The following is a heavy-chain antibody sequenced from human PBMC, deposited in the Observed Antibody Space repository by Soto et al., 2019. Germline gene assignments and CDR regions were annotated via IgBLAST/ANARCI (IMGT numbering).Heavy chain of an antibody. J-gene: IGHJ4*02. D-gene: IGHD6-6*01. CDR2: VHYSGST. V-gene: IGHV4-59*11. Sequence: QVQLQEAGPGLVKPSETLSLTCVVSGGSISSHYWSWIRQSPGSGLEWIGFVHYSGSTNYSPSLKSLLSMSADTSKSQFSLNLSSVTAADTAFYFCARRDYSTSSLGPFDYWGQGILVTVSS. CDR3: ARRDYSTSSLGPFDY. CDR1: GGSISSHY.